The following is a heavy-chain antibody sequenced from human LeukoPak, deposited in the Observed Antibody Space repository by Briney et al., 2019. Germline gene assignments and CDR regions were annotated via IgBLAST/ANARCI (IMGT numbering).Heavy chain of an antibody. J-gene: IGHJ4*02. D-gene: IGHD7-27*01. CDR1: GDSVSSDDYY. CDR3: ARHLTGLYDY. V-gene: IGHV4-39*01. Sequence: SETLSLTCTVSGDSVSSDDYYWSWIRQPPGKGLEWIGSIYYSGSTYYNPSLKSRITISVDTSKNQFSLKLSSVRTADTAVYYCARHLTGLYDYWGQGTLVTVSS. CDR2: IYYSGST.